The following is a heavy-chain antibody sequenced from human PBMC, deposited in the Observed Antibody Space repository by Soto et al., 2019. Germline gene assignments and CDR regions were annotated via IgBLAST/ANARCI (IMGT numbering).Heavy chain of an antibody. CDR3: ARVVPGAEAWFGP. CDR2: ISLYSDGT. J-gene: IGHJ5*02. V-gene: IGHV1-18*01. CDR1: GYTFSNYG. D-gene: IGHD2-2*01. Sequence: QVQLVQSGGEVKRPGASVKVSCKTSGYTFSNYGITWVRQAPGQPLEWLGWISLYSDGTNYAQKFQGRVSNNTDPSPTKAYMEPEGLESGDTAGDYFARVVPGAEAWFGPWGQGTLVTVSS.